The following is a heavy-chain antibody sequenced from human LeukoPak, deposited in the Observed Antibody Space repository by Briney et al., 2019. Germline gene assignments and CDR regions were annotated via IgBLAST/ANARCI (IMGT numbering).Heavy chain of an antibody. CDR3: ARDYYDSSGYYGPIFLFDY. V-gene: IGHV1-46*01. Sequence: ASVNVSCKASGYTFTSYYMHWVRQAPGQGLEWMGIINPSGGSTSYAQKFQGRVTMTRDTSTSTVYMELSSLRSEDTAVYYCARDYYDSSGYYGPIFLFDYWGQGTLVTVSS. CDR1: GYTFTSYY. CDR2: INPSGGST. D-gene: IGHD3-22*01. J-gene: IGHJ4*02.